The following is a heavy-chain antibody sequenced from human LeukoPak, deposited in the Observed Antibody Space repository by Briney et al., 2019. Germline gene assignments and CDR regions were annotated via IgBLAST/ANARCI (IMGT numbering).Heavy chain of an antibody. J-gene: IGHJ4*02. CDR2: IYSGGST. Sequence: PGGSLRLSCAASGFTVSSNYMSWVRQAPGKGLEWVSVIYSGGSTYYADSVKGRFTISRHNSKNTLYLQMNSLRAEDTAVYYCARDSPGVLMVYATSDYWGQGTLVTVSS. D-gene: IGHD2-8*01. V-gene: IGHV3-53*04. CDR3: ARDSPGVLMVYATSDY. CDR1: GFTVSSNY.